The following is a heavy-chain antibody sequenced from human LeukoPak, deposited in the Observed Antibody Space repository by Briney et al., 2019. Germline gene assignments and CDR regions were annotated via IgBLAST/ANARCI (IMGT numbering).Heavy chain of an antibody. V-gene: IGHV3-49*04. D-gene: IGHD3-10*01. Sequence: GGSLRLSCTASGFTFGDCAMSWVRQAPGKGLEWVGFIRSKAYGGTTEYAASVKGRFTISRDDSKSIAYLQMNSLKTEDTAVYYCTTAAVMGITMVRGIYWGQGTLVTVSS. CDR3: TTAAVMGITMVRGIY. CDR2: IRSKAYGGTT. CDR1: GFTFGDCA. J-gene: IGHJ4*02.